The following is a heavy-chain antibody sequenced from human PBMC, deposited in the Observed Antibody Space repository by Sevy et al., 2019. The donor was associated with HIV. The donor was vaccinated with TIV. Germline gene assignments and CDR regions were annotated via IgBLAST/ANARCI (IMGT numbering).Heavy chain of an antibody. CDR2: ISYDGSNK. D-gene: IGHD2-21*02. CDR3: AKMGGDYSIGYGMDV. V-gene: IGHV3-30*18. J-gene: IGHJ6*02. Sequence: GGSLRLSCAASGFTFSSYGMHWVRQAPGKGLEWVAVISYDGSNKYYADSVKGRFPISRDNSKYTLYLQMNCLRSGDLSWYYWAKMGGDYSIGYGMDVWGQGTTVTVSS. CDR1: GFTFSSYG.